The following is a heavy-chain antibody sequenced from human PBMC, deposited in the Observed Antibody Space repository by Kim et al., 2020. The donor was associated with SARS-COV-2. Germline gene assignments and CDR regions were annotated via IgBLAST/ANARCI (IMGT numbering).Heavy chain of an antibody. CDR3: ARKTALDY. V-gene: IGHV3-7*01. J-gene: IGHJ4*02. CDR1: GFSFSTYW. CDR2: IAPDGGEK. Sequence: GGSLRLSCAASGFSFSTYWMTWVRQVPGRGLEWVANIAPDGGEKYYVDSLRGRFTISRDNARSSLYLQMNTLRAEDTAVYYCARKTALDYWGQGTLFTVS.